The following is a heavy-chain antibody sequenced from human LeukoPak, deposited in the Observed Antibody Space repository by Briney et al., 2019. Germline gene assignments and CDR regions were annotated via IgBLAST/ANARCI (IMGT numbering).Heavy chain of an antibody. J-gene: IGHJ6*03. CDR3: ARLVGATGGYYYYYYYMDV. Sequence: SETLSLTCTVSGGSISSYYWSWIRQPPGKGLEWIGYIYYSGSTNYNPSLKSRVTISVDTSKNQFSLKLSSVTAADTAVHYCARLVGATGGYYYYYYYMDVWGKGTTVTVSS. D-gene: IGHD1-26*01. V-gene: IGHV4-59*01. CDR1: GGSISSYY. CDR2: IYYSGST.